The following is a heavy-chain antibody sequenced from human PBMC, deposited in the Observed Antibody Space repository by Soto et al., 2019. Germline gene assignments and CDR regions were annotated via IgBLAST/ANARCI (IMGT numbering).Heavy chain of an antibody. V-gene: IGHV4-39*01. CDR3: ARQPTTGDTDLWFDP. Sequence: SETLSLTCSVSGGSISTSRSYWAWIRQPPGKGLEWLANIFYSGSTFYNPSLASRVSVSVDTSKNEFSLKLRSVTAADTSVYYCARQPTTGDTDLWFDPWGQGTLVTVSS. CDR2: IFYSGST. CDR1: GGSISTSRSY. J-gene: IGHJ5*02. D-gene: IGHD2-21*01.